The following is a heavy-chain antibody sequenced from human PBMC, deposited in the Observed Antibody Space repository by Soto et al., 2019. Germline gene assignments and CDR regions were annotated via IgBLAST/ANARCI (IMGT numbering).Heavy chain of an antibody. CDR3: ARAGIAAAGTHYYYGMDV. J-gene: IGHJ6*02. Sequence: PGGSLRLSCAASGFTFSSYAMHWVRQAPGKGLEWVAVISYDGSNKYYADSVKGRFTISRDNSKNTLYLQMNSLRAEDTAVYYCARAGIAAAGTHYYYGMDVWGQGTTVTVSS. CDR2: ISYDGSNK. V-gene: IGHV3-30-3*01. CDR1: GFTFSSYA. D-gene: IGHD6-13*01.